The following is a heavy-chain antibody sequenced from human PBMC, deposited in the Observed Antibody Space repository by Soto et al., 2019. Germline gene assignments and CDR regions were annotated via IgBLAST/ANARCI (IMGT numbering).Heavy chain of an antibody. D-gene: IGHD3-9*01. CDR2: IYTSGTT. J-gene: IGHJ4*02. CDR3: AREDYYDTGYYVV. Sequence: SETLSLTCTVSGRSMSGYYWSWIRQPAGERLEWIGRIYTSGTTDFNPSLKGRVAMSVDTSKNQFSLKLTSVTAADTALYYCAREDYYDTGYYVVWGQGTQVTVSS. CDR1: GRSMSGYY. V-gene: IGHV4-4*07.